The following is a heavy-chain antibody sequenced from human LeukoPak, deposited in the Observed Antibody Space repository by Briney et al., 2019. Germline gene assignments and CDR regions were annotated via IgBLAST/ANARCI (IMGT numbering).Heavy chain of an antibody. CDR1: GGSFSGYY. D-gene: IGHD3-3*01. CDR2: INHSGST. J-gene: IGHJ6*03. CDR3: ARGLGLRFLEWLMDYYYMDV. Sequence: SETLSLTCAVYGGSFSGYYWGWIRQPPGKGLEWIGEINHSGSTNYNPSLKSRVTISVDTSKNQFSLKLSSVTAADTAVYYCARGLGLRFLEWLMDYYYMDVWGKGTTVTVSS. V-gene: IGHV4-34*01.